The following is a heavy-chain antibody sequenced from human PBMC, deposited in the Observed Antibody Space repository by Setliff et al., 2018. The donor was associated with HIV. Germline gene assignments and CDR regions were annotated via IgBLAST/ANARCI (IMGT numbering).Heavy chain of an antibody. D-gene: IGHD6-6*01. V-gene: IGHV4-4*08. Sequence: SETLSLTCTVSGGSISSYYWSWIRQPPGKGLEWIGSIYTSGSTYQNPSLKSRVTISVDTSKNQYSLKLSSVTAADTAVYYCARLAASIAARRRFDYWGQGTLVTVSS. CDR3: ARLAASIAARRRFDY. J-gene: IGHJ4*02. CDR2: IYTSGST. CDR1: GGSISSYY.